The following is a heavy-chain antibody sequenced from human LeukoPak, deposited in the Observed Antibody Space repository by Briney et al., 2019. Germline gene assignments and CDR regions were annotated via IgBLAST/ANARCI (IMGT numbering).Heavy chain of an antibody. J-gene: IGHJ4*02. CDR3: ARALTPREFDY. Sequence: SETLSLTCAVYGGSFSGYYWSWIRQPPGKGLEWIGQINHSGDTNYNPSLKSRVTISVDTSHNQFSLKLTSVTAADAAVYYCARALTPREFDYWGQGTLVTVSS. D-gene: IGHD2-15*01. CDR2: INHSGDT. V-gene: IGHV4-34*01. CDR1: GGSFSGYY.